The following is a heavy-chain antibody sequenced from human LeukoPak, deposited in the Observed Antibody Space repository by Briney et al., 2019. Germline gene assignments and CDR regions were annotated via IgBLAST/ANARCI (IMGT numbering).Heavy chain of an antibody. CDR3: ARGGAQLRSGWPDY. CDR2: ISTYNGNT. D-gene: IGHD6-19*01. Sequence: ASVKVSCKASGYSFTNYGISWVPQAPGQGLEWMGWISTYNGNTNYAQKLQGRVTMTTDTSTNTVYMDLRSLRSDDTAVYYCARGGAQLRSGWPDYWGQGTLVTVSS. V-gene: IGHV1-18*01. CDR1: GYSFTNYG. J-gene: IGHJ4*02.